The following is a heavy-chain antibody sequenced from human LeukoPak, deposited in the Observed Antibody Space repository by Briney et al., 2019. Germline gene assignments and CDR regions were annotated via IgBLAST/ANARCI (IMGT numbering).Heavy chain of an antibody. Sequence: GGSLRLSCAASGFTFDDYGMSWVRQAPGKGLVWVSRIHSDGSSTSYADSVRGRFTISRDDAKSTLYLQMNSLRAEDTAVYYCARSGWPYYFDYWGQGTLVTVSS. J-gene: IGHJ4*02. CDR2: IHSDGSST. CDR3: ARSGWPYYFDY. CDR1: GFTFDDYG. V-gene: IGHV3-74*01. D-gene: IGHD3-22*01.